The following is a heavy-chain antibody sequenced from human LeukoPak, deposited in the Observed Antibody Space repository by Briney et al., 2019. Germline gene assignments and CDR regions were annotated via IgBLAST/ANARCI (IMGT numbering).Heavy chain of an antibody. CDR2: ISGSGAST. D-gene: IGHD3-22*01. J-gene: IGHJ4*02. CDR1: GFTLSTNA. Sequence: GGSLRLSCLTSGFTLSTNAMSWVRQAPGKGLEWISGISGSGASTYYADFVKGRSTISRDDSRNTLYLQMNSLRGDDTAVYYCAKAQNSITMIVVVSPFDHWGQGTLVTVSS. CDR3: AKAQNSITMIVVVSPFDH. V-gene: IGHV3-23*01.